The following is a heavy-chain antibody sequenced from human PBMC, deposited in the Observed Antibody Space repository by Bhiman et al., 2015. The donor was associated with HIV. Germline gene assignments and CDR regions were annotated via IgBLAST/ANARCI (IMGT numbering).Heavy chain of an antibody. Sequence: EVQLVESGGGLVKPGGSLRLSCAASGFTFSSYAMSWVRQAPGKGLQWVSAISGSGGSTYYADSVKGRFTISRDNSKNTLYLQMNSLRAEDTAIYYCAKGLAYFDSSGYYSFDYWGQGTLVTVSS. D-gene: IGHD3-22*01. V-gene: IGHV3-23*04. CDR1: GFTFSSYA. CDR2: ISGSGGST. CDR3: AKGLAYFDSSGYYSFDY. J-gene: IGHJ4*02.